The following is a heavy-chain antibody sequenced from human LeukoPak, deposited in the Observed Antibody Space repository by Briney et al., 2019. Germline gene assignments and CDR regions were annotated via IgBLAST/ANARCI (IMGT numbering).Heavy chain of an antibody. CDR2: INPNSGGT. Sequence: SVKVSCKASGYTFTGYYMHWVRQAPGQGLEWMGWINPNSGGTNYAQKFQGRVTMTRDTSISTAYMELSRLRSDDTAVYYCARDHGPYCSGGSCYAIAYWFDPWGQGTLVTVSS. D-gene: IGHD2-15*01. V-gene: IGHV1-2*02. CDR3: ARDHGPYCSGGSCYAIAYWFDP. J-gene: IGHJ5*02. CDR1: GYTFTGYY.